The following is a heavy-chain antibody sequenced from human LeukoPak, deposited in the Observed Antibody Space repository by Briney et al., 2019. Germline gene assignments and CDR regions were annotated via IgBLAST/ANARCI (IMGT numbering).Heavy chain of an antibody. J-gene: IGHJ4*02. CDR2: MSGRGDTS. Sequence: GRSLRLSCAASGFTFGTHAMTWVRQAPGKGLEWVSGMSGRGDTSYYADSVKGRFTISRDNSKNTLFLQMNSLRAEDTAVYYCAKLAGIRGWFVYYFDYWGQGTLVTVS. CDR3: AKLAGIRGWFVYYFDY. D-gene: IGHD6-19*01. CDR1: GFTFGTHA. V-gene: IGHV3-23*01.